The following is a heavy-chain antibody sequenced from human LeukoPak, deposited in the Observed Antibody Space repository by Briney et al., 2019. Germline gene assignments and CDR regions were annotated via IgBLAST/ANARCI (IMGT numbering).Heavy chain of an antibody. CDR1: GFTFSSYS. J-gene: IGHJ3*02. CDR3: ARDDEGSAAAHAFDI. D-gene: IGHD6-13*01. Sequence: PGGSLRLSCAASGFTFSSYSMNWVRQAPGKGLEWVSSISSSSSYIYYADSVKGRFTISRDNAKNSLYLQMNSLRAEDTAVYYCARDDEGSAAAHAFDIWGQGTMVTVSS. CDR2: ISSSSSYI. V-gene: IGHV3-21*01.